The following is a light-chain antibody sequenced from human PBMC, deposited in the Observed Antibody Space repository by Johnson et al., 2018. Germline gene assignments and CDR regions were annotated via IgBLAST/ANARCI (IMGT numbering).Light chain of an antibody. CDR2: ENN. Sequence: QSVLTQPPSVSAAPGQKVTISCSGSSSNIGNNYVSWYQQLPGTAPKLLIYENNKRPSGIPDRFPGSKSGTSATLGITGLQTGDEADYYCGTWDSSLSSGNVFRTGPQVTVL. CDR3: GTWDSSLSSGNV. J-gene: IGLJ1*01. V-gene: IGLV1-51*02. CDR1: SSNIGNNY.